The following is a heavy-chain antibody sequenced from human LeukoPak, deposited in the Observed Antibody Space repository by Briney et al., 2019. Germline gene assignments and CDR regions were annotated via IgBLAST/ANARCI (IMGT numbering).Heavy chain of an antibody. J-gene: IGHJ4*02. V-gene: IGHV3-7*01. CDR1: GFTLSSYW. D-gene: IGHD6-19*01. CDR3: ARDVWTGVAVSDY. Sequence: GGSLRLSCVASGFTLSSYWMTWVRQAPGKGLEWLANIKEDGSIQYYLDSVRGRFTISRDNAKTSVYLQLNSLRADDTAVYYCARDVWTGVAVSDYWGQGTLVTVSS. CDR2: IKEDGSIQ.